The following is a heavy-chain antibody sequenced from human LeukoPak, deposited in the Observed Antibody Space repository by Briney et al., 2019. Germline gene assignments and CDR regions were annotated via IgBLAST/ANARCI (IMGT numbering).Heavy chain of an antibody. V-gene: IGHV3-74*01. J-gene: IGHJ6*03. D-gene: IGHD1-7*01. CDR3: ARAITGTTGPPPYYYYYYMDV. CDR2: IRSEGRPT. Sequence: PGGSLRLSCTASGISISGYWIHWVRQAPGKGLVWVSRIRSEGRPTDYADLVKGRFTVSRDNAKNSLYLQMNSLRAEDTAVYYCARAITGTTGPPPYYYYYYMDVWGKGTTVTVSS. CDR1: GISISGYW.